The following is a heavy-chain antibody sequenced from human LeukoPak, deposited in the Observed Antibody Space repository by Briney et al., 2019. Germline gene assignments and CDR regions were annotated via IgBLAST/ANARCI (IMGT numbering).Heavy chain of an antibody. CDR2: IDNDGSDT. V-gene: IGHV3-74*01. Sequence: PGGSLRLSCAAYGFTFSSYWIHWLRQAPGKGLVWVSRIDNDGSDTIYADSVKGRFTISRDNAKNTLYLEMNSLRAEDTAVYFCARGGPNHGFDFWGQGTMVTVSS. CDR1: GFTFSSYW. D-gene: IGHD4/OR15-4a*01. CDR3: ARGGPNHGFDF. J-gene: IGHJ3*01.